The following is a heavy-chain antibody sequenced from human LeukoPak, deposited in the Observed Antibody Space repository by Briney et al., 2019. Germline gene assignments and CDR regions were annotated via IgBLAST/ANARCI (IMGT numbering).Heavy chain of an antibody. CDR1: GFTFSSYG. V-gene: IGHV3-30*18. CDR2: ISYDGSNK. J-gene: IGHJ4*02. CDR3: AKDSDFWSGYSDY. Sequence: PGRSLRLSCAASGFTFSSYGMHWVRQAPGKGLEWVAVISYDGSNKYYADSVKGRFTISRDNSKNTLYLQMNSLRAEDTAVYYCAKDSDFWSGYSDYWGQGTLVTVSS. D-gene: IGHD3-3*01.